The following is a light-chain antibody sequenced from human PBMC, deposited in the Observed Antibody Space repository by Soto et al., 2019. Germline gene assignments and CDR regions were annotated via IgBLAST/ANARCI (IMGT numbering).Light chain of an antibody. CDR3: QEYDTVRLT. CDR2: AAS. Sequence: DIQMTQSPSSLSASVGDTVTITCRASQGVANNLAWYQQKAGGVPKMLISAASNLESGVPSRFSGSGSKKDFTLTISSLQPGDVATYYCQEYDTVRLTFGGGTKVEVK. J-gene: IGKJ4*01. CDR1: QGVANN. V-gene: IGKV1-27*01.